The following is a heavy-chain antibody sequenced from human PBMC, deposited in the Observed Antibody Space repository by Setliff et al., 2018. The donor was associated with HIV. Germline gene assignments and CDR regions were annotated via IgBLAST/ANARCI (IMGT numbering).Heavy chain of an antibody. CDR3: ARQMPIPGIAITPVDY. D-gene: IGHD5-12*01. Sequence: ETLSLTCTVSGGSISSYYWSWIRQPPGKGLEWIGYIYYSGSTNYNPSRKSRVTISVDTSKNQFSLKLSSVTAADTAVYYCARQMPIPGIAITPVDYWGQGALVTVSS. J-gene: IGHJ4*02. CDR2: IYYSGST. V-gene: IGHV4-59*08. CDR1: GGSISSYY.